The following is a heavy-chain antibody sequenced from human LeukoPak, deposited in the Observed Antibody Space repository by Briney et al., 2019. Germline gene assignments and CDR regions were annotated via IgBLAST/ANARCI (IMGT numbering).Heavy chain of an antibody. Sequence: SETLSLTCVVYGGSFSGYYWSWIRQPPGKGLEWIGEINHSGSTNYNTSLKSRVTISVDTSKNQFSLKLSSVTAADTAVYYCARCTVVVPAAMEYNWFDPWGQGTLVTVSS. CDR1: GGSFSGYY. CDR3: ARCTVVVPAAMEYNWFDP. CDR2: INHSGST. J-gene: IGHJ5*02. V-gene: IGHV4-34*01. D-gene: IGHD2-2*01.